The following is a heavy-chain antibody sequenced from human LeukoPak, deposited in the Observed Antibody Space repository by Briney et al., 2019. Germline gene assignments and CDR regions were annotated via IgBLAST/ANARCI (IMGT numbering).Heavy chain of an antibody. V-gene: IGHV3-33*08. CDR2: IWYDGSNE. Sequence: GGSLRLSCAASGFTFTTYGMHWVRQAPGKGLEWVAVIWYDGSNEYYADSVKGRFTISRDNSKNTLYLQINSLRAEDTAGYYCPRGRGYDSGTYNYAFSDYWGQGTLVTVSS. CDR1: GFTFTTYG. J-gene: IGHJ4*02. CDR3: PRGRGYDSGTYNYAFSDY. D-gene: IGHD3-22*01.